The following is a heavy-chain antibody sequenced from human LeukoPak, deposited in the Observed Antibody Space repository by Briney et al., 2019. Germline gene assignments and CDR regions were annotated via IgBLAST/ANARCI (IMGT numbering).Heavy chain of an antibody. D-gene: IGHD1-26*01. Sequence: SQTLSLTCAVSGGSISSGGYSWSWIRQPPGKGLEWIGYIYHSGSTYYNPPLKSRVTISVDRSKNQFSLKLSSVTAADTAVYYCVRGERYEFDYWGQGTLVTVSS. CDR2: IYHSGST. V-gene: IGHV4-30-2*01. CDR3: VRGERYEFDY. CDR1: GGSISSGGYS. J-gene: IGHJ4*02.